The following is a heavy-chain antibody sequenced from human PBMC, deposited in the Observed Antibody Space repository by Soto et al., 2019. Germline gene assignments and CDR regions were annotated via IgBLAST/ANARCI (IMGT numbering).Heavy chain of an antibody. CDR3: ARDGVGCGGDCYAPHAFDI. CDR1: GGTFSSYA. J-gene: IGHJ3*02. Sequence: QVQLVQSGAEVKKPGSSVKVSCKASGGTFSSYAISWVRQAPGQELEWMGGIIPIFGTANYAQKFQGRVTITADESTSTAYMELSSLRSEDTAVYYCARDGVGCGGDCYAPHAFDIWGQGTMVTVSS. CDR2: IIPIFGTA. D-gene: IGHD2-21*02. V-gene: IGHV1-69*01.